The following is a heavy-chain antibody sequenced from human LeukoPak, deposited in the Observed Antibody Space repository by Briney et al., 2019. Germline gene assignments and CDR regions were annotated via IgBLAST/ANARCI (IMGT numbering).Heavy chain of an antibody. V-gene: IGHV3-21*01. CDR1: GFTFSSYA. D-gene: IGHD3-3*01. Sequence: KPGGSLRLSCAASGFTFSSYAMTWVRQAPGKGLEWVSSMSSGGSYIYYADSVRGRFSISRDNAKNSLYLLMNRLRAEDTAVYYCARDRPTGASRLFVVQWGQGTLVTVPS. CDR3: ARDRPTGASRLFVVQ. CDR2: MSSGGSYI. J-gene: IGHJ4*02.